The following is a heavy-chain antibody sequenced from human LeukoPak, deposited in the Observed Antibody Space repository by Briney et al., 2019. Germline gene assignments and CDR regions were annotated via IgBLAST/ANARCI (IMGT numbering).Heavy chain of an antibody. CDR2: IYSGGST. D-gene: IGHD3-9*01. V-gene: IGHV3-53*01. Sequence: GGSLRLSCAASGFTVSSNYMSWVRQAPGKGLEWVSVIYSGGSTYYADSVKGRFTISRDNAKNSLYLQMNSLRAEDTAVYYCARDPTGSNHFDYWGQGTLVTVSS. CDR1: GFTVSSNY. J-gene: IGHJ4*02. CDR3: ARDPTGSNHFDY.